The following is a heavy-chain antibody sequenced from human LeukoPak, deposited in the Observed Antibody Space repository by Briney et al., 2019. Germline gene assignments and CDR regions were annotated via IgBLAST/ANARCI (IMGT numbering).Heavy chain of an antibody. CDR3: ARDPRGMGELSSRDAFDI. J-gene: IGHJ3*02. CDR1: GDSITSGDYY. D-gene: IGHD3-16*02. CDR2: IYNSGST. Sequence: PSETLYLTCTVSGDSITSGDYYWRWIRQPPGKGLEWIVYIYNSGSTISHPSLKSRLTISIDTSKSRFSMKLRSVTAADTAVYYCARDPRGMGELSSRDAFDIWGQGTMVTVSS. V-gene: IGHV4-30-4*01.